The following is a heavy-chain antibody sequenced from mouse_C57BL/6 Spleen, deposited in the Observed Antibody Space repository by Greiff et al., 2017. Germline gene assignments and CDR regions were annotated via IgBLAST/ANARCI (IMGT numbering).Heavy chain of an antibody. D-gene: IGHD1-1*01. CDR1: GYTFTSYW. CDR3: ARSIPYYYGSSYGYVDV. CDR2: IYPGSGST. J-gene: IGHJ1*03. V-gene: IGHV1-55*01. Sequence: QVQLQQPGAELVKPGASVKMSCKASGYTFTSYWITWVKQRPGQGLEWIGDIYPGSGSTNYNEKFKSKATLTVDTSSSTAYMQLSSLTSEDSAVYYCARSIPYYYGSSYGYVDVWGTGTTVTVSS.